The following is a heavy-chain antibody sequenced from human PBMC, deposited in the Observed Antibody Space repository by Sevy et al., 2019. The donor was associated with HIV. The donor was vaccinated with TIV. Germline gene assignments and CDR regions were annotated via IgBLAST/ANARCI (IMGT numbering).Heavy chain of an antibody. V-gene: IGHV1-69*13. Sequence: ASVTVSCKASGGIFRSNAISWVRQAPGQGLEWMGGIIAVFGTTNYEQKFQGRVTVTADESRSKAYMELRSLRSEDTAVYYCARDKYYYVSGSFDYWGQGTQVTVSS. D-gene: IGHD3-10*01. CDR1: GGIFRSNA. CDR3: ARDKYYYVSGSFDY. J-gene: IGHJ4*01. CDR2: IIAVFGTT.